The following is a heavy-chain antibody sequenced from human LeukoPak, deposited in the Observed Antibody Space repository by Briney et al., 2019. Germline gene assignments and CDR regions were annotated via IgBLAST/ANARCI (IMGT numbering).Heavy chain of an antibody. CDR1: GYIFTNYA. Sequence: ASVKVSCKASGYIFTNYAIHWVRQAPGQRHEWMGWITTGTGDTQYSRNFQGRVTITRDTSASTAYMELSSLTSEDTAVYYCARDRVGYSSSKKKLFDYWGQGTLVTVSS. D-gene: IGHD6-13*01. CDR2: ITTGTGDT. V-gene: IGHV1-3*04. CDR3: ARDRVGYSSSKKKLFDY. J-gene: IGHJ4*02.